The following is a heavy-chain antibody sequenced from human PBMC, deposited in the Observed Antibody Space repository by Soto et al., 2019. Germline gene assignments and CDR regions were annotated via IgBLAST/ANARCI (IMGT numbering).Heavy chain of an antibody. D-gene: IGHD2-15*01. V-gene: IGHV1-69*13. CDR1: GGTFSSYA. CDR3: ARRGRYCSGGSCYSAFTYYYGMDV. CDR2: IIPIFGTA. J-gene: IGHJ6*02. Sequence: GASVKVSCKASGGTFSSYAISWVRQAPGQGLEWMGGIIPIFGTANYAQKFQGRVTITADESTSTAYMELSSLRSEDTAVYYCARRGRYCSGGSCYSAFTYYYGMDVWGQGTTVTSP.